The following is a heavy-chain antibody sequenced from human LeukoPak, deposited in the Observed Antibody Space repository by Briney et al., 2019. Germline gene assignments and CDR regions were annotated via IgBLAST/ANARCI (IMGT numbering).Heavy chain of an antibody. CDR1: GFTFTSYA. D-gene: IGHD3-10*01. CDR2: ISNDGSNK. Sequence: GRSLSLSCPASGFTFTSYATHWVRQAPGEGLEWVAVISNDGSNKYYADSVKGRFTISRDNSKNTLYLQMNSLRAEDTAVYYCARDRFGAFDYWGQGTLVTVSS. CDR3: ARDRFGAFDY. V-gene: IGHV3-30-3*01. J-gene: IGHJ4*02.